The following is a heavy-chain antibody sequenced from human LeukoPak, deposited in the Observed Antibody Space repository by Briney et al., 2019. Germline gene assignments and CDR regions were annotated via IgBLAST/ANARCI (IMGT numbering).Heavy chain of an antibody. CDR1: GYTFTSYG. Sequence: GASVKVSCKASGYTFTSYGISWVRQAPGQGLEWMGIINPSGGRTTYAQNFQGRVTMTTDTSTSTLYMELSSLRSEDTAVYYCARVAYYGLDVWGQGTTVTVSS. CDR3: ARVAYYGLDV. CDR2: INPSGGRT. J-gene: IGHJ6*02. V-gene: IGHV1-46*01.